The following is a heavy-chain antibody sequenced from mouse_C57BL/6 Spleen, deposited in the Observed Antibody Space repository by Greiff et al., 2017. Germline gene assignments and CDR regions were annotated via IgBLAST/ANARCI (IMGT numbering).Heavy chain of an antibody. J-gene: IGHJ4*01. D-gene: IGHD2-2*01. CDR2: IYPGDGDT. V-gene: IGHV1-80*01. CDR1: GYAFSSYW. CDR3: ERGGGYDMGYYAMDY. Sequence: QVQLQQSGAALVKPGASVMISCKASGYAFSSYWMNWVKQRPGKGLEWIGQIYPGDGDTNYNGKFKGKATLTADKSSSTAYMQLSSLTSEDSAVYFCERGGGYDMGYYAMDYWGQGTSVTVSS.